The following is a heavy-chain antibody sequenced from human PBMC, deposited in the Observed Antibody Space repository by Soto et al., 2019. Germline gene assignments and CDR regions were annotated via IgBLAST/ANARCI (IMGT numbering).Heavy chain of an antibody. V-gene: IGHV1-24*01. CDR2: FDPEDGEA. Sequence: ASVKVSCKVSGYTLTELSMHWVRQAPGTGLEWMGGFDPEDGEAIYAQKFQGRVTMTEDTSTDTAYMELSSLRSEDTAVYYCATGRRVITGPRLGMDVWGQGTTVTVSS. J-gene: IGHJ6*02. CDR3: ATGRRVITGPRLGMDV. D-gene: IGHD1-20*01. CDR1: GYTLTELS.